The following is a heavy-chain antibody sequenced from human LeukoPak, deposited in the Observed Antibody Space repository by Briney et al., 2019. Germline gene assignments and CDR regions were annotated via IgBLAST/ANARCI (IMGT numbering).Heavy chain of an antibody. CDR3: ARGRYSSGWYVSNNWFDP. D-gene: IGHD6-19*01. CDR2: MNPNSGNT. V-gene: IGHV1-8*01. J-gene: IGHJ5*02. Sequence: ASVKVSCKASGYTFTSYDINWVRQATGQGLEWMGWMNPNSGNTGYAQKFQGRVTTTRNTSISTAYMELSSLRSEDTAVYYCARGRYSSGWYVSNNWFDPWGQGTLVTVSS. CDR1: GYTFTSYD.